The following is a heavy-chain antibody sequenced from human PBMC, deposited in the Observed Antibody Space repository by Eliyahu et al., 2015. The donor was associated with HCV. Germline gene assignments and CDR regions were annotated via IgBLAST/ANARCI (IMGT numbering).Heavy chain of an antibody. Sequence: SWIRQHPGKGLEWIGYIYYSGSTYYNPSLKSRVSMSLDTSKNQFSLKLTSVTAADTAVYYCARDSDTSYFDYWGQGTLVTVSS. J-gene: IGHJ4*02. CDR2: IYYSGST. V-gene: IGHV4-31*02. CDR3: ARDSDTSYFDY. D-gene: IGHD1-26*01.